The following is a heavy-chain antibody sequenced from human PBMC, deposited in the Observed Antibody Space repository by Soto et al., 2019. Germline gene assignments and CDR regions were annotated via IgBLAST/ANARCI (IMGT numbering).Heavy chain of an antibody. V-gene: IGHV3-64D*08. Sequence: GGSLRLSCSASGFTFSSYAMHWVRQAPGKGLKYVSAISSNGGSTYYADSVKGRFTISRDNSKNTLYLQMSSLRAEDTAVYYCVKRYYDSSGYYLDPWRQGPLVTVYS. CDR3: VKRYYDSSGYYLDP. J-gene: IGHJ5*02. CDR1: GFTFSSYA. CDR2: ISSNGGST. D-gene: IGHD3-22*01.